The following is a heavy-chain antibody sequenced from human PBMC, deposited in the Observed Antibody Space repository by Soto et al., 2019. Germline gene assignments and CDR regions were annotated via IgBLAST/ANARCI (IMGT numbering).Heavy chain of an antibody. CDR3: ARDGGNPDYGMDV. V-gene: IGHV4-59*12. Sequence: PSETLSLTCTVSGGSISSYYWIWFRQPPEKGLEWIGYIYYSASTNYSPSLKSRVTISVGSSKNQFSLKLSSVTAADMAVYYCARDGGNPDYGMDVWGQGTTVTSP. CDR2: IYYSAST. CDR1: GGSISSYY. D-gene: IGHD2-15*01. J-gene: IGHJ6*02.